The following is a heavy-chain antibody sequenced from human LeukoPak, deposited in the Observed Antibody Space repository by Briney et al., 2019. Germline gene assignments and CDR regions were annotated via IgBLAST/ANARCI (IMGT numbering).Heavy chain of an antibody. V-gene: IGHV3-23*01. CDR2: ISGSGGST. CDR1: GFTFDDYA. Sequence: GGSLRLSCAASGFTFDDYAMHWVRQAPGKGLEWVSAISGSGGSTYYADSVKGRFTISRDNSKNTLYLQMNSLRAEDTAVYYCAKAIGMGSAGGFDYWGQGTLVTASS. J-gene: IGHJ4*02. CDR3: AKAIGMGSAGGFDY. D-gene: IGHD3-16*02.